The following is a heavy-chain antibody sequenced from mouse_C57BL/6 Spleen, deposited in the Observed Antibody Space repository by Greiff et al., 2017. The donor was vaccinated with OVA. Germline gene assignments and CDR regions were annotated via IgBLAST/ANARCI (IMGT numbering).Heavy chain of an antibody. CDR3: ARDGSYWYFDV. CDR1: GYAFSSSW. V-gene: IGHV1-82*01. Sequence: QVQLQQSGPELVKPGASVKISCKASGYAFSSSWMNWVKQRPGKGLEWIGRIYPGDGDTNYNGKFKGKATLTADKSSSTAYMQLSSRTSEDSAVYFCARDGSYWYFDVWGTGTTGTVSS. D-gene: IGHD2-3*01. CDR2: IYPGDGDT. J-gene: IGHJ1*03.